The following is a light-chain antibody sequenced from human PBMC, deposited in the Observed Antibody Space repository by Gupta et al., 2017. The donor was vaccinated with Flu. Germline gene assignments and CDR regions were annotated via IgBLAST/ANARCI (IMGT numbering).Light chain of an antibody. Sequence: SYELTQPLSVSVALGQPARITCGGNNIGSKNVHWYQQKPGQAPVLVIYRDNNRPSGIPERFSGSNSGNTATLTISRAQAGDEADYYCQVWDSSTVVFGGGTKLTVL. V-gene: IGLV3-9*01. CDR2: RDN. J-gene: IGLJ2*01. CDR1: NIGSKN. CDR3: QVWDSSTVV.